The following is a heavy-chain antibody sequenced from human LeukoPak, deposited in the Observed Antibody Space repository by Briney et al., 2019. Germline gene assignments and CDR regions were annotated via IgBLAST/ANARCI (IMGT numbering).Heavy chain of an antibody. V-gene: IGHV1-2*02. CDR2: INPNSGGT. D-gene: IGHD5-24*01. J-gene: IGHJ4*02. CDR3: ARVFEMANPGGDY. CDR1: GYTFTDYS. Sequence: GATVKASCKASGYTFTDYSMHWGRQAPGEGREWRGWINPNSGGTNYAQKFQGRVTIPRDTSISTAYMELSRLRSDDTAVYYCARVFEMANPGGDYWGQGTLVTVSS.